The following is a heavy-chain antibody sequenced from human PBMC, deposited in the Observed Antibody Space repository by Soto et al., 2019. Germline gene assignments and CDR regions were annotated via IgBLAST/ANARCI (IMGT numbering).Heavy chain of an antibody. J-gene: IGHJ4*02. V-gene: IGHV4-39*01. D-gene: IGHD3-3*01. Sequence: LETLSLTCTVSGGSSSSSSYYWGWIRQPPGKGLESIANIYYDGNTYYNPSLKGRVTISLDTSKNQFSLRLNSVTAADTAVYYCARSSIKPQVFMYPFDSWSQGTLVTVSS. CDR1: GGSSSSSSYY. CDR2: IYYDGNT. CDR3: ARSSIKPQVFMYPFDS.